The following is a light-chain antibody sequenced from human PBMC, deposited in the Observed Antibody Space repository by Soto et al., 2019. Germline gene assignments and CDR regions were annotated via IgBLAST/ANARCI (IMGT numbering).Light chain of an antibody. CDR1: SGDVGVHNL. Sequence: QSALTQPASVSGSPGQSIAISCTGTSGDVGVHNLVSWYQQHPGKAPKLIIFEVNKWPSGVSNRFSGSKSGNTASLTISGLQAEDEADYYCCSYVGSSTSYVFGTG. CDR2: EVN. V-gene: IGLV2-23*02. CDR3: CSYVGSSTSYV. J-gene: IGLJ1*01.